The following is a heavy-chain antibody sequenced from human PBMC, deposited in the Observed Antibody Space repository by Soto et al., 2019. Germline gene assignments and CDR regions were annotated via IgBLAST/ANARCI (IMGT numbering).Heavy chain of an antibody. J-gene: IGHJ5*02. CDR1: GGSISSGGYS. D-gene: IGHD1-7*01. CDR2: IYHSGST. Sequence: SETLSLTCAVSGGSISSGGYSWSWIRQPPGKGLEWIGYIYHSGSTYYNPSLKSRVTISVDRSKNQFSLKLSSVTVADTAVYYCARTESGTFDPWGQGTLVTVSS. V-gene: IGHV4-30-2*01. CDR3: ARTESGTFDP.